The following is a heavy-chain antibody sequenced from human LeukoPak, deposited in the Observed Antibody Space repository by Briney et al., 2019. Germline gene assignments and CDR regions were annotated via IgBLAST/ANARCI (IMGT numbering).Heavy chain of an antibody. Sequence: PSETLSLTCSVSGGSISNYCWSWIRQPPGKGLEWVGYINDIGSTNYNPSLESRVTISVDTSKNQFSLRLRSLTAADTAVYYCARDGGGYYYYHMDVWGKGAAVAVSS. CDR2: INDIGST. J-gene: IGHJ6*03. CDR1: GGSISNYC. CDR3: ARDGGGYYYYHMDV. V-gene: IGHV4-59*01. D-gene: IGHD2-15*01.